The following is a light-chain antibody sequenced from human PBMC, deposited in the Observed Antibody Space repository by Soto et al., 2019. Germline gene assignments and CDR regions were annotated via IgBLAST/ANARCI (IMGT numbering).Light chain of an antibody. CDR1: QVISNT. CDR3: QQYGSSGT. J-gene: IGKJ1*01. CDR2: GAS. Sequence: EIVLTQSPATLSVSPGERATLSCGASQVISNTLAWYQQRPGQAPRLLIYGASTRATGTPARFSGSWSGTDFTLTISRLEPEDFAVYYCQQYGSSGTFDQGTKVDIK. V-gene: IGKV3-15*01.